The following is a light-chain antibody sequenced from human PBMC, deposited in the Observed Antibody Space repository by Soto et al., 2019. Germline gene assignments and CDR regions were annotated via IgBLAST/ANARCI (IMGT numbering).Light chain of an antibody. J-gene: IGLJ1*01. CDR1: SSDVGGYNY. CDR3: CSYAGSYSYV. Sequence: QSVLTPPRSVSGTPGQSVTISCTGTSSDVGGYNYVSWYQQHPGKAPKLMIYDVSKRPSGVPDRFSGSKSGNTASLTISGLQSEDEADYYCCSYAGSYSYVFGTGTKVPV. CDR2: DVS. V-gene: IGLV2-11*01.